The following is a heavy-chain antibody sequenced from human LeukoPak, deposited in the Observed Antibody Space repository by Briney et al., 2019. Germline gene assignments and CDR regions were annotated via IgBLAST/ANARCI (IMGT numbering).Heavy chain of an antibody. V-gene: IGHV4-39*07. Sequence: SETLSLTCTVSGGSISSSSYYWGWIRQPPGKGLEWIGSIYYSGTTYYNPSLKSRVTISVDTSKNQFSLKLSSVTAADTAVYYCARDYCSSTSCPFAFWGQGTLVTVSS. CDR1: GGSISSSSYY. CDR3: ARDYCSSTSCPFAF. J-gene: IGHJ4*02. D-gene: IGHD2-2*01. CDR2: IYYSGTT.